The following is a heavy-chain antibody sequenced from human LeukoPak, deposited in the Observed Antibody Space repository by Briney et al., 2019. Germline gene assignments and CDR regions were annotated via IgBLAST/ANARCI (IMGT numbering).Heavy chain of an antibody. D-gene: IGHD1-26*01. Sequence: GESLKISCKGSGYGFATHWIAWVRQMPGKGLEWMGIIYPDDSNTRYSPSFQGQVTFSADKSISTAYLQWSSLKASDTAMYYCARQLRRGATGPFDYWGQGTLVTVSS. CDR1: GYGFATHW. CDR3: ARQLRRGATGPFDY. CDR2: IYPDDSNT. V-gene: IGHV5-51*01. J-gene: IGHJ4*02.